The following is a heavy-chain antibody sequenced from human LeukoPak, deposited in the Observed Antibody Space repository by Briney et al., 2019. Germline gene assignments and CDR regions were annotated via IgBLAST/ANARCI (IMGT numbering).Heavy chain of an antibody. CDR3: ARVAAVDPYYFDY. J-gene: IGHJ4*02. Sequence: PSQTLSLTCTVSGGSISSGTYYWSWIRQHPGKGLEWIGYIYQSGSTYYNPSLKSRVTISVETSKNQFSLKLGSVTAADTAVYYCARVAAVDPYYFDYWGQGTLVTVSS. CDR2: IYQSGST. CDR1: GGSISSGTYY. V-gene: IGHV4-31*03. D-gene: IGHD6-13*01.